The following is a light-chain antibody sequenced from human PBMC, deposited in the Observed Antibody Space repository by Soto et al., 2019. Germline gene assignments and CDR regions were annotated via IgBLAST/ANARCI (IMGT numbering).Light chain of an antibody. Sequence: ETVLTQSPGTLSLSPGERATLFCRASQSVSNNYLAWYQQKPGQAPRLLIYGASSRATGIPDRFSGSGSGTDLSLTISRLEPEDSAVYYCQQHGTSPPSWTFGQGTKVEIK. J-gene: IGKJ1*01. CDR3: QQHGTSPPSWT. V-gene: IGKV3-20*01. CDR2: GAS. CDR1: QSVSNNY.